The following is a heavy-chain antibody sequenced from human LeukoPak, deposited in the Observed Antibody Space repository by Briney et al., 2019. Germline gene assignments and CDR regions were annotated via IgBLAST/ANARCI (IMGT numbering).Heavy chain of an antibody. V-gene: IGHV3-33*01. CDR3: ATAESYYYYMDV. CDR1: GFTFSTEG. J-gene: IGHJ6*03. D-gene: IGHD3-10*01. Sequence: GRSLRLSCAASGFTFSTEGMYWGPQAPGKGLEWVAVIWYDGSNKYYADSVKGRFTISRDNSKNTLYLQMNNLRAEDTAVYYCATAESYYYYMDVWGKGTTVTVSS. CDR2: IWYDGSNK.